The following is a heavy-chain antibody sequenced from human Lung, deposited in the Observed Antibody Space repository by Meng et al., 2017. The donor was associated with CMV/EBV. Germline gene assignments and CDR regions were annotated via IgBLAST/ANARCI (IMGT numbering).Heavy chain of an antibody. CDR2: IWYDGSDK. CDR3: AKGDYYGSGRSIDY. CDR1: GFTLSSYG. D-gene: IGHD3-10*01. J-gene: IGHJ4*02. V-gene: IGHV3-33*06. Sequence: GESXKISCAASGFTLSSYGMHWVRQAPGKGLEWVAVIWYDGSDKYYADSVKGRFTISRDNSKNTLYLQMNSLRAEDTAVYYCAKGDYYGSGRSIDYWGQGXLVTVSS.